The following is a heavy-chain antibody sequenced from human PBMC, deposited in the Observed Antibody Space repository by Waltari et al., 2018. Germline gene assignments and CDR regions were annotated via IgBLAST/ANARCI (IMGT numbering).Heavy chain of an antibody. Sequence: QVQLVQSGAEVKKPGSSVKVSCKASGGTFSSYAISWVRQAPGQGLEWMGGLILILGIANSAQKFQGRVTITADEATSTAYMELSSLRSEDTAVYYCARGEHSDAFDIWGQGTMVTVSS. CDR1: GGTFSSYA. CDR2: LILILGIA. D-gene: IGHD1-26*01. V-gene: IGHV1-69*04. J-gene: IGHJ3*02. CDR3: ARGEHSDAFDI.